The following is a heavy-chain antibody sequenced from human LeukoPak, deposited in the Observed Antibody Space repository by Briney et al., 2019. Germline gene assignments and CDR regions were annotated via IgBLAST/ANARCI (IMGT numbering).Heavy chain of an antibody. V-gene: IGHV1-18*01. J-gene: IGHJ4*02. D-gene: IGHD6-19*01. CDR1: GHSFTHHG. CDR2: ISGYNGDT. Sequence: ASVKVSCKTFGHSFTHHGFSWVRQAPGQGLEWMGWISGYNGDTHYAQNFQGRVTLTSDTSTSTVYMELRSLRSDATAVYYCARDPTNTSGRYAYFDYWGQGALVTVSS. CDR3: ARDPTNTSGRYAYFDY.